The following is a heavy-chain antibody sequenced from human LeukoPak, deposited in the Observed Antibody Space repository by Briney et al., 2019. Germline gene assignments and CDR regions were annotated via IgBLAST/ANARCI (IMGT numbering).Heavy chain of an antibody. CDR1: GFTFSSYA. Sequence: PGGSLRLSCAASGFTFSSYAMSWVRQAPWKRLEWVSGVTWNSDTIGYAVSVMGRFTISRDNAKNSLYLQMNNLRAEDTALYYCTKDISVGATPYYFDYWGQGALFSVSS. D-gene: IGHD1-26*01. CDR2: VTWNSDTI. CDR3: TKDISVGATPYYFDY. V-gene: IGHV3-9*01. J-gene: IGHJ4*02.